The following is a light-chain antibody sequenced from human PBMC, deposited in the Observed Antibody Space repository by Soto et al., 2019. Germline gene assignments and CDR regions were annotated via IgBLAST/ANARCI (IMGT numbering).Light chain of an antibody. CDR3: QRYGSSPLT. V-gene: IGKV3-20*01. CDR2: GAS. J-gene: IGKJ4*01. Sequence: EIVLTQSPCTLSLSPGERATLSCRASQSVSSSYLAWYQQKPGQAPRILIFGASNRANGIPDRFSGSGSGTDFTLTISRLEPEDFAVFYCQRYGSSPLTFGGGTKVDIK. CDR1: QSVSSSY.